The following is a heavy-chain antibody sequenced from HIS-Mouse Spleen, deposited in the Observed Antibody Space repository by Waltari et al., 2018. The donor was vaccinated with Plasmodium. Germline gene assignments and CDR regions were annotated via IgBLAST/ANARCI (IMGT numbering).Heavy chain of an antibody. D-gene: IGHD6-6*01. Sequence: QVTLRESGPALVRPTQTLTLTCPFSGFSLSTSGMCVSWIRQPPGKALEWLARIDWDDEKYYSTSLKSRLTISKDTVKNQVGLTMTNMDPVDTATYYCARHKKRGQLVRGYFDYWGQGTLVTVSS. J-gene: IGHJ4*02. CDR2: IDWDDEK. CDR1: GFSLSTSGMC. V-gene: IGHV2-70*15. CDR3: ARHKKRGQLVRGYFDY.